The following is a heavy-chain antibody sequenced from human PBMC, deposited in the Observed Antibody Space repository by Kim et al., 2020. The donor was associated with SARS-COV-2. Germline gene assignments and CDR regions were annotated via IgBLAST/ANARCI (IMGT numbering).Heavy chain of an antibody. CDR3: ANAVVTPYYYYYGMDV. D-gene: IGHD2-15*01. J-gene: IGHJ6*02. CDR1: GFTFSSYA. Sequence: GGSLRLSCAASGFTFSSYAMSWVRQAPGKGLEWVSAISGSGGSTYYADSVKGRFTISRDNSKNTLYLQMNSLRAEDTAVYYCANAVVTPYYYYYGMDVWGQGHTVTVSS. CDR2: ISGSGGST. V-gene: IGHV3-23*01.